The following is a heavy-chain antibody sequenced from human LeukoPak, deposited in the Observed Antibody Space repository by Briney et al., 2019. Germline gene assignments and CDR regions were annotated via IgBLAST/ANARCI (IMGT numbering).Heavy chain of an antibody. V-gene: IGHV3-48*01. CDR2: ISSSSSTI. Sequence: GGSLRLSCAASGFTFSSFSMNWVRQAPGKGLEWVSYISSSSSTIYYADSVKGRFTISRDNAKNSLYLQMNSLRAEDTALYYCARVPRPLRFGEEAGDYWGQGTLVTVSS. CDR3: ARVPRPLRFGEEAGDY. CDR1: GFTFSSFS. D-gene: IGHD3-10*01. J-gene: IGHJ4*02.